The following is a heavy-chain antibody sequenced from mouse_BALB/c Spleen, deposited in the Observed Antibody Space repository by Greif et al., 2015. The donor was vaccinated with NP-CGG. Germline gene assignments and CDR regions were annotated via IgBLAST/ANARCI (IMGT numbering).Heavy chain of an antibody. J-gene: IGHJ1*01. CDR1: GFTFSSYT. D-gene: IGHD1-1*01. CDR3: ARLTTVVATNFDV. Sequence: EVKVEESGGGLVQPGGSLKLSCAASGFTFSSYTMSWVRQTPEKRLEWVAYISNGGGSTYYPDTVKGRFTISRDNAKNTLYLQMSSLKSEDTAMYYCARLTTVVATNFDVWGAGTTVTVSS. V-gene: IGHV5-12-2*01. CDR2: ISNGGGST.